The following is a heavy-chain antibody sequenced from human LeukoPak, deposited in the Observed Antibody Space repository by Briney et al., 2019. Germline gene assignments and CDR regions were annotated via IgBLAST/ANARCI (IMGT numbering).Heavy chain of an antibody. CDR3: AREGASYYDILTGYYRY. V-gene: IGHV3-33*01. J-gene: IGHJ4*02. Sequence: GGSLRLSCAASGFTFSSYGMHWVRQAPGKGLEWVAVIWYDGSNKYYADSVKGRFTISRDNSKNTLYLQMNSLRAEDTAVYCCAREGASYYDILTGYYRYWGQGTLVTVSS. CDR1: GFTFSSYG. D-gene: IGHD3-9*01. CDR2: IWYDGSNK.